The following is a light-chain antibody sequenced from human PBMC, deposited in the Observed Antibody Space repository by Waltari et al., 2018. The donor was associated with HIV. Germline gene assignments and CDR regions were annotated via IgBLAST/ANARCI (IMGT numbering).Light chain of an antibody. J-gene: IGLJ3*02. CDR2: EVS. V-gene: IGLV2-14*01. Sequence: LPHPPPWPGLPGRPIPFPAPGPTRAFGGLNKFPCYQQHPAKAPKLMIFEVSNRPSGVSNRFAGSKSGNTASLTISGLRAEDEADYYCSSYTTFSILVFGGGTKLTVL. CDR1: TRAFGGLNK. CDR3: SSYTTFSILV.